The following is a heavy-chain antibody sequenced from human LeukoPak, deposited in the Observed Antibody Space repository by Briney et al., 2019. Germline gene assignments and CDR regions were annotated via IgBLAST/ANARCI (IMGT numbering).Heavy chain of an antibody. Sequence: KTGGSLRLSCAASGFTLSSYSMNWVRQAPGKGLEWVSSINTRSYIYSADSVKGRFTISRDNDKNSVYLQMNSLRAEDTAVYYCAREGGYCYGASCRFFDSWGQGTLLTVSS. D-gene: IGHD2-15*01. J-gene: IGHJ4*02. CDR1: GFTLSSYS. V-gene: IGHV3-21*01. CDR2: INTRSYI. CDR3: AREGGYCYGASCRFFDS.